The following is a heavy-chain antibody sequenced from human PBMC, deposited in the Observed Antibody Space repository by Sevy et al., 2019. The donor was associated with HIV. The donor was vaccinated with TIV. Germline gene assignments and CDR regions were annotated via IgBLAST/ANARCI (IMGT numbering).Heavy chain of an antibody. D-gene: IGHD1-1*01. V-gene: IGHV1-18*01. CDR2: ISAYNGNT. Sequence: ASVKVSCKASGYTFTSYGINWVRQAPGQGLEWMGWISAYNGNTNYAQKLQGRVTMTTDTSKSTAYMELRSLRTDDTAVYCCARWMRLLWERAVYGMDVWGQGPTVTVSS. CDR3: ARWMRLLWERAVYGMDV. J-gene: IGHJ6*02. CDR1: GYTFTSYG.